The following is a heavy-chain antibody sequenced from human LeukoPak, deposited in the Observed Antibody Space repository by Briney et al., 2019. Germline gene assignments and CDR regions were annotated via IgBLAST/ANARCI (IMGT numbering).Heavy chain of an antibody. CDR3: AREHGDYPDY. CDR2: IYTSGST. V-gene: IGHV4-61*02. D-gene: IGHD4-17*01. J-gene: IGHJ4*02. CDR1: GGSISSGSSY. Sequence: SETLSLTCTVSGGSISSGSSYWSWVRQPAGKGLEWIGRIYTSGSTNYNPSLKSRATISVDTSKNQFSLKLSSVTAADTAVYYCAREHGDYPDYWGQGTLVTGSS.